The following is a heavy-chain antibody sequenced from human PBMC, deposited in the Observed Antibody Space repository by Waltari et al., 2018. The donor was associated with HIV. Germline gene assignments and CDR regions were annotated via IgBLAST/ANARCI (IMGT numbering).Heavy chain of an antibody. V-gene: IGHV4-34*02. CDR1: DVGSFSPYY. Sequence: QQCGTGLLLPSETLSLTCAVYDVGSFSPYYCTLIRQSTWSGLEWIGEIDHSGGTNYNPSLKSRVTISVDTSKNQFSLKLTSVTAADTGLYYCARGPHTSIFGVVKYFQPWGQGTLVTVSS. CDR3: ARGPHTSIFGVVKYFQP. CDR2: IDHSGGT. J-gene: IGHJ1*01. D-gene: IGHD3-3*01.